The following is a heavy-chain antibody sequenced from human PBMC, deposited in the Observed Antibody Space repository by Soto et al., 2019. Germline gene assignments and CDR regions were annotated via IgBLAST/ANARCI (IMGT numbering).Heavy chain of an antibody. CDR3: ASLQREDFDY. V-gene: IGHV4-34*01. Sequence: PSETLSLTCAVYGGSFSGYYWSWIRQPPGKGLEWIGEINHSGSTNYNPSLKSRVTISVDTSKNQFSLKLSSVTAADTAVYYCASLQREDFDYWGQGTLVTVSS. J-gene: IGHJ4*02. CDR1: GGSFSGYY. CDR2: INHSGST.